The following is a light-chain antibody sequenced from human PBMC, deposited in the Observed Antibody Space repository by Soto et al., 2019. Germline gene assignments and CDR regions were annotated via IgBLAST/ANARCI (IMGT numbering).Light chain of an antibody. Sequence: DIQMTQSPSTLSASVGDRVTITCRASQSISNWLAWYQQKPGKGPKLLIYDASNLESGVPSRFSGSGSGTEFTLTISSLQPDDFATYYCQQYNSYSRTFAQGTKVDI. CDR3: QQYNSYSRT. CDR2: DAS. CDR1: QSISNW. V-gene: IGKV1-5*01. J-gene: IGKJ1*01.